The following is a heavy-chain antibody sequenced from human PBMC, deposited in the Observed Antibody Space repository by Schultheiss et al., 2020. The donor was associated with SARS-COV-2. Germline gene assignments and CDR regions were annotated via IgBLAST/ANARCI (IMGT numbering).Heavy chain of an antibody. V-gene: IGHV3-9*01. CDR2: ISWNSGSI. Sequence: SLKISCAASGFTFSSYAMSWVRQAPGKGLEWVSGISWNSGSIGYADSVKGRFTISRDNAKNSLYLQMNSLRDEDTAVYYCARGKSTVTLNWFDPWGQGTLVTVSS. CDR3: ARGKSTVTLNWFDP. J-gene: IGHJ5*02. D-gene: IGHD4-17*01. CDR1: GFTFSSYA.